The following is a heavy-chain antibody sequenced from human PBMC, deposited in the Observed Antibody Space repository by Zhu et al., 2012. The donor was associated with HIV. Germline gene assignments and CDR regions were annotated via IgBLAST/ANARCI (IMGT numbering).Heavy chain of an antibody. D-gene: IGHD3-10*01. CDR3: ARGTPFQYYGSGD. CDR2: IYTSGST. V-gene: IGHV4-4*09. J-gene: IGHJ4*02. Sequence: QVQLQESGPGLVKPSETLSLTCTVSGGSISSYYWSWIRQPPGKGLEWIGYIYTSGSTNYNPSLKSRVTISVDTSKNQFSLKLSSVTAADTAVYYCARGTPFQYYGSGDWGQGTLVTVSS. CDR1: GGSISSYY.